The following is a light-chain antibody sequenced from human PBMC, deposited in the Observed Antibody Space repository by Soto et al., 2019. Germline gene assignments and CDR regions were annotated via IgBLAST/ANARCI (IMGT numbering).Light chain of an antibody. CDR3: SSYTTATTRV. Sequence: QSVLTQPASVSGSPGQSITISCTRTSSDVGAYNYVSWYQQHPGKAPKLMIFDVSNRPSGVSNRFSGSKSGNTASLTISGIQAEDEADYYCSSYTTATTRVFGGGTKLTVL. CDR2: DVS. V-gene: IGLV2-14*01. J-gene: IGLJ3*02. CDR1: SSDVGAYNY.